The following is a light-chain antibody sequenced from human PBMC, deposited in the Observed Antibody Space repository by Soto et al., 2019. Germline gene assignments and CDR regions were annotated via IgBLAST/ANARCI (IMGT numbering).Light chain of an antibody. CDR1: QSVSSN. Sequence: EIVMTQSPATLSVSPGERATLSCRASQSVSSNLAWYQQKPGQAPRLLIYGTSIRATGIPARFSGSGSGTELTLTISSLQSEDFAVYYCQQYNNWPPVYTFGQGTKLEIK. CDR3: QQYNNWPPVYT. V-gene: IGKV3D-15*01. J-gene: IGKJ2*01. CDR2: GTS.